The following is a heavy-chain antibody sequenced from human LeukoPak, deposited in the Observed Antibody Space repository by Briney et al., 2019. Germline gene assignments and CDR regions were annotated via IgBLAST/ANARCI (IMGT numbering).Heavy chain of an antibody. CDR1: GYSFTSYG. D-gene: IGHD6-6*01. J-gene: IGHJ4*02. CDR2: ISAYNGNT. Sequence: ASVKVSCKASGYSFTSYGISWVRQAPGQRLEWMGWISAYNGNTDYAQKLQGRVTMTTDTFTSTAYMELRSLRSDDTAVYYCARVARGEQLAGTFDYWGQGTLVTVSS. CDR3: ARVARGEQLAGTFDY. V-gene: IGHV1-18*01.